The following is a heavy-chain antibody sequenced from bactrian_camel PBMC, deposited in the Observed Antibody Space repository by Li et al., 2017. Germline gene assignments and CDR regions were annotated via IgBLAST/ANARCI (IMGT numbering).Heavy chain of an antibody. CDR1: GFTFSSAA. J-gene: IGHJ4*01. D-gene: IGHD5*01. V-gene: IGHV3S31*01. Sequence: DVQLVESGGGLVQPGGSLRLSCAASGFTFSSAAMSWVRQAPGKGLQWVSTINGSGTDTYYADSAKGRFTISRDNAKNTLYLQLNSLKTEDTAMYFCANMWTWVEFPDNYWGQGTQVTVS. CDR3: ANMWTWVEFPDNY. CDR2: INGSGTDT.